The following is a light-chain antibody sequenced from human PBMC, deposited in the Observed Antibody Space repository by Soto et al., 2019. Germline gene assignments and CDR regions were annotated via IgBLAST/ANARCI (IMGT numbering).Light chain of an antibody. CDR3: NSYTTISTLV. V-gene: IGLV2-14*03. CDR2: EVT. J-gene: IGLJ1*01. Sequence: VLTQPASVSGSPGQSITISCTGTSSDVGGYNFVSWYQQHPGKAPKLMIYEVTSRPSGVSNRFSGSKSGNTASLTISGLQAEDEADYYCNSYTTISTLVFGTGTKVTVL. CDR1: SSDVGGYNF.